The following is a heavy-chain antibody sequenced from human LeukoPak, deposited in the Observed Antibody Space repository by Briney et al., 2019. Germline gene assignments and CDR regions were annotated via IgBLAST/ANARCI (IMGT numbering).Heavy chain of an antibody. CDR3: AKTGGEYQLLLDYYYYGMDV. CDR1: GFTFSSYA. Sequence: GGSLRLSCEASGFTFSSYAMSWVRQAPGKGLEWVSAISGSGGSTYYADSVKGRFTISRDNSKNTLYLQMNSLRAEDTAVYYCAKTGGEYQLLLDYYYYGMDVWGQGTTVTVSS. J-gene: IGHJ6*02. D-gene: IGHD2-2*01. V-gene: IGHV3-23*01. CDR2: ISGSGGST.